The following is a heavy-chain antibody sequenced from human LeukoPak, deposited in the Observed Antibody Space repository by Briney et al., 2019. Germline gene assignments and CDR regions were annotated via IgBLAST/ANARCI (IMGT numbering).Heavy chain of an antibody. CDR3: ARGGNWFDP. CDR2: MYYSGST. J-gene: IGHJ5*02. V-gene: IGHV4-61*03. Sequence: SGTLSLTCTVSGASVRSGSYYWSWIRQPPGKGLEWIGYMYYSGSTNYNPSLKSRVTISIDTSKNYFSLRLTSVTAADTAVYYCARGGNWFDPWGQGTLVTVSS. CDR1: GASVRSGSYY.